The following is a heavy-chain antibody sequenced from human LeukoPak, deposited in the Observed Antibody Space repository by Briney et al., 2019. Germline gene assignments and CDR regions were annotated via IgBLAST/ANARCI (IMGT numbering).Heavy chain of an antibody. CDR3: ARGLFDSSSWYDDAFDI. J-gene: IGHJ3*02. CDR1: GGSISSGDYY. D-gene: IGHD6-13*01. CDR2: IYYSGST. Sequence: SETLSLTCTVSGGSISSGDYYWSWIRQPPGKGLEWIVYIYYSGSTYYNPSLKSRVTISVDTSKNQFSLKLSSVTAADTAVYYCARGLFDSSSWYDDAFDIWGQGTMVTVSS. V-gene: IGHV4-30-4*01.